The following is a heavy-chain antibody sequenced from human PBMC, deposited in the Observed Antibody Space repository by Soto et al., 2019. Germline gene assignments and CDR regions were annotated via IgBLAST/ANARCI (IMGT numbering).Heavy chain of an antibody. CDR2: IYYSGST. D-gene: IGHD3-10*01. J-gene: IGHJ5*02. Sequence: SETLSLTCTVSGGSISSGGYYWSWIRQHPGKGLEWIGYIYYSGSTYYNPSLKSRVTISVDTSKNQFSLKLSSVTAADTAVYYCASAGYYYGSGRPNWFDPWGQGTLVTVSS. V-gene: IGHV4-31*03. CDR1: GGSISSGGYY. CDR3: ASAGYYYGSGRPNWFDP.